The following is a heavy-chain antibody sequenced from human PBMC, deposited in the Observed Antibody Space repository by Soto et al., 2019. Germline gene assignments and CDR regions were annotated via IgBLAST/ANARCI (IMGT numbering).Heavy chain of an antibody. D-gene: IGHD3-3*01. V-gene: IGHV3-30*18. Sequence: QVQLVESGGGVVQPGRSLRLSCAASGFTFSSYGMHWVRQAPGKGLEWVAVISYDGSNKYYADSVKGRFNISRDNSKNTLYLQINSLRAEDTAVYYCAKPHYDFWSGSTNFDYWGQGTLVTVSS. CDR2: ISYDGSNK. CDR1: GFTFSSYG. J-gene: IGHJ4*02. CDR3: AKPHYDFWSGSTNFDY.